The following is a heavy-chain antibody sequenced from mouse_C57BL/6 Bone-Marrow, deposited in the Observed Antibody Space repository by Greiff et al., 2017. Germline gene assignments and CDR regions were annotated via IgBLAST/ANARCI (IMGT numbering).Heavy chain of an antibody. D-gene: IGHD2-13*01. V-gene: IGHV1-64*01. CDR2: IHPNSGST. CDR1: GYTFTSYW. CDR3: ARWGLRYLDY. Sequence: QVQLQQPGAELVKPGASVKLSCKASGYTFTSYWMHWVKQRPGQGLEWIGMIHPNSGSTNSNEKFKSKATLTVDKSSSTAYMQLSSLTSEDSAVYYCARWGLRYLDYWGQGTTLTVSS. J-gene: IGHJ2*01.